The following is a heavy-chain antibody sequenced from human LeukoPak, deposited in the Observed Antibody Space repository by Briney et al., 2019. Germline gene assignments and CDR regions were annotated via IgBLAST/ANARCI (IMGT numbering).Heavy chain of an antibody. CDR2: INPSGGST. J-gene: IGHJ6*03. D-gene: IGHD2-15*01. Sequence: ASVKVSCKASGYTFTSYYMHWVRQAPGQGLEWMGIINPSGGSTSYAQKFQGRVTMTRDTSIYTAYMELSRLTYDDTAVYYCARDPGAITPYMDVWGKGTTVTISS. V-gene: IGHV1-46*01. CDR3: ARDPGAITPYMDV. CDR1: GYTFTSYY.